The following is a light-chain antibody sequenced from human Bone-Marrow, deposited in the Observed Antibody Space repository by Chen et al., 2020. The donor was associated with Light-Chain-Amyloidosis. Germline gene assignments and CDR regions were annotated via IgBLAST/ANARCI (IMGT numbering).Light chain of an antibody. CDR3: SSYTITNTLV. V-gene: IGLV2-14*01. Sequence: QSALTQPASVSGSPGQSITISRTGTSSDVGGDNHVSWYQQHPDKAPKLMIYEVTTRPSWVPDRFSGSKSDNTASLTISGIQTEDEADYFCSSYTITNTLVFGSGTRVTVL. J-gene: IGLJ1*01. CDR2: EVT. CDR1: SSDVGGDNH.